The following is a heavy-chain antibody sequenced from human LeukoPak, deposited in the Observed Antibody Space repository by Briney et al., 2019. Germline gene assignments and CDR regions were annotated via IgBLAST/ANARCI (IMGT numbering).Heavy chain of an antibody. J-gene: IGHJ6*02. CDR2: ISAYNGNT. CDR3: ARGSERWLQPYYYYGMDV. D-gene: IGHD5-24*01. V-gene: IGHV1-18*01. CDR1: GYTFTSYG. Sequence: ASVKVSCKASGYTFTSYGISWVRQAPGQGLEWMGWISAYNGNTDYAQKLQGRVTMTTDTSTSTAYMELRSLRSDDTAVYYCARGSERWLQPYYYYGMDVWGQGTTVTVSS.